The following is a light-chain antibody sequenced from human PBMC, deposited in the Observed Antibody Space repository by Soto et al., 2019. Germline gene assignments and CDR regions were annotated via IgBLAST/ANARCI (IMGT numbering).Light chain of an antibody. Sequence: DIVLTQSPATLSLSPGERATLSCRASQSVSSYLAWYQQKPGQAPRLLIYDASNRATGIPARFSGSGSGTDFTLTISSLEPEDFAIYYCQQRRNWPLLTFGGGTKVEIK. J-gene: IGKJ4*01. CDR2: DAS. V-gene: IGKV3-11*01. CDR1: QSVSSY. CDR3: QQRRNWPLLT.